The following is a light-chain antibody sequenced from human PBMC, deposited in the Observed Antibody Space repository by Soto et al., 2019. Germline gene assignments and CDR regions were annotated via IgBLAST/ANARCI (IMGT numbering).Light chain of an antibody. Sequence: EIVMTQSPDTLSVSPGERATLSCRASRSISTNLAWYQQKPGQAPRLLIYGASTRATGVPARFSGSGSGTEFTLTISGLQSEDFTIYYCQQYNNWPPYTFGQGTKLEIK. CDR2: GAS. CDR1: RSISTN. V-gene: IGKV3-15*01. CDR3: QQYNNWPPYT. J-gene: IGKJ2*01.